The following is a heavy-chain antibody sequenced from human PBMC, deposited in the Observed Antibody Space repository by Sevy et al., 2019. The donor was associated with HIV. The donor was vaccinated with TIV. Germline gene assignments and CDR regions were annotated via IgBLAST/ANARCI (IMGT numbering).Heavy chain of an antibody. J-gene: IGHJ4*02. CDR1: GFTFSSYG. CDR3: AKEESDIVVVVAATHGDYEGFYFDY. V-gene: IGHV3-30*18. Sequence: GGSLRLSCAASGFTFSSYGMHWVRQAPGKGLEWVAVISYDGSNKYYADSVKGRFTISRDNSKNTLYLQMNSLRAEDTAGYYCAKEESDIVVVVAATHGDYEGFYFDYWGQGTLVTVSS. D-gene: IGHD2-15*01. CDR2: ISYDGSNK.